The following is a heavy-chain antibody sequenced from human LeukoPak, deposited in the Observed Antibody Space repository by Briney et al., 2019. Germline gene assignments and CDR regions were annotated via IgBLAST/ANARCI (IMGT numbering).Heavy chain of an antibody. V-gene: IGHV3-9*01. D-gene: IGHD6-13*01. Sequence: GGSLRLSCAASGFTFDDYAMHWVRQAPGKGLEWVSGISWNSGSIGYADSVKGRFTISRDNAKNSLYLQMNSLRAEDTALYYCAKAHPRYSSSWYPAEFDYWGQGTLVTVSS. CDR2: ISWNSGSI. J-gene: IGHJ4*02. CDR1: GFTFDDYA. CDR3: AKAHPRYSSSWYPAEFDY.